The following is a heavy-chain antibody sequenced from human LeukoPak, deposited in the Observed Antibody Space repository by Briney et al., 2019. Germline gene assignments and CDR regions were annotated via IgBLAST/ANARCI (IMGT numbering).Heavy chain of an antibody. V-gene: IGHV3-53*01. CDR2: IYSGGST. D-gene: IGHD3-9*01. Sequence: GRSLRLSCAASGFTVSSNYMSWVRQAPGKGLEWVSVIYSGGSTDYAGSVKGRFAISRDTSKNTLYLQMNSLRVEDTAVYYCARSSHYDILTGYSEEDAFDIWGQGTMVTVSS. CDR1: GFTVSSNY. CDR3: ARSSHYDILTGYSEEDAFDI. J-gene: IGHJ3*02.